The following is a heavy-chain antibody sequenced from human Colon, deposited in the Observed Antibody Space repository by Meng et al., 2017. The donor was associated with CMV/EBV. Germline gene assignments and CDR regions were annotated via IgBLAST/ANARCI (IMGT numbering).Heavy chain of an antibody. CDR2: VYYSGAA. CDR3: ARGIGHASNNTHDY. D-gene: IGHD1/OR15-1a*01. Sequence: SEILSLTCTVSGDSLRSHYWSWIRQPPGKGLEWMGYVYYSGAATYTPSLRSRLSISVDMSKNQVYLTLRSVTAADTAMYFCARGIGHASNNTHDYWGQGTLVTVSS. J-gene: IGHJ4*02. CDR1: GDSLRSHY. V-gene: IGHV4-59*11.